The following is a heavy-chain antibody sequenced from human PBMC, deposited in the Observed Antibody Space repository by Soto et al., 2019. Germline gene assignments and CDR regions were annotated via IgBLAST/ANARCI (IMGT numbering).Heavy chain of an antibody. Sequence: GASVKVSCKASGYTFTSYYMHWVRQAPGQGLEWMGIINPSGGSTSYAQKFQGRVTMTRDTSTSTVYMELSSLRSEDTAVYYCARDQSLAAESYYMDVWGKGTTVTVSS. CDR2: INPSGGST. CDR1: GYTFTSYY. V-gene: IGHV1-46*03. J-gene: IGHJ6*03. D-gene: IGHD6-25*01. CDR3: ARDQSLAAESYYMDV.